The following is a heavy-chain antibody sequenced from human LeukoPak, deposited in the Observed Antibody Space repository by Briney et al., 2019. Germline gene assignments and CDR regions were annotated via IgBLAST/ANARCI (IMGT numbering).Heavy chain of an antibody. CDR1: GGSFSGYY. V-gene: IGHV4-34*09. CDR3: ARGDGDYYDSSGYSHDAFDI. CDR2: IYHSGST. Sequence: SETLSLTCAVYGGSFSGYYWSWVRQPPGKGLEWIGEIYHSGSTNYNPSLKSRVTISLDTSKNQFSLKLSSVTAADTAVYYCARGDGDYYDSSGYSHDAFDIWGQGTMVTVSS. J-gene: IGHJ3*02. D-gene: IGHD3-22*01.